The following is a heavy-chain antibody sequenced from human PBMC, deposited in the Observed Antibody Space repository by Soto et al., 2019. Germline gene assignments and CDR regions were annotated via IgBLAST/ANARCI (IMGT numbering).Heavy chain of an antibody. V-gene: IGHV3-23*01. D-gene: IGHD5-18*01. CDR2: ISGSGGST. CDR3: AKDQVQLWFRDFDY. CDR1: GFTFSSYA. J-gene: IGHJ4*02. Sequence: GGSLRLSCAASGFTFSSYAMSWVRQAPGKGPEWVSAISGSGGSTYYADSVKGRFTISRDNSKNTLYLQMNSLRAEDTAVYYCAKDQVQLWFRDFDYWGQGTLVTVSS.